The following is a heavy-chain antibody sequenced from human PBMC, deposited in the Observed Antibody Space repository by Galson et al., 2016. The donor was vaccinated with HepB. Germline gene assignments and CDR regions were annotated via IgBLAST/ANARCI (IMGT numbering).Heavy chain of an antibody. V-gene: IGHV1-69*04. CDR1: GGTFSRYA. D-gene: IGHD2-15*01. Sequence: SVKVSCKASGGTFSRYAVSWVRQAPGQGLEWMGRVIPVVGSITYAQKFQGRVTITADKSTDTAYMEVRSLTYEDTAVYFCATSPELRGYCSGGSCNEWFDPWGQGTLVTVSS. CDR3: ATSPELRGYCSGGSCNEWFDP. J-gene: IGHJ5*02. CDR2: VIPVVGSI.